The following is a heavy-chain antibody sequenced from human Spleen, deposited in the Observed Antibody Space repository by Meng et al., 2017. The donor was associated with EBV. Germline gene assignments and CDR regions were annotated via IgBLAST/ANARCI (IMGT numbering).Heavy chain of an antibody. J-gene: IGHJ4*02. CDR3: AILWAPVDY. CDR1: GGSITSANW. CDR2: IFHSGST. V-gene: IGHV4-4*02. D-gene: IGHD3-16*01. Sequence: QGQLHESGPGLVQPSGTLSLTCAVPGGSITSANWWTWVRQPPGKGLEWIGEIFHSGSTNYNPSLKSRVTMSVDKSKNQFSLNLRSVTAADTAVYYCAILWAPVDYWGQGALVTVSS.